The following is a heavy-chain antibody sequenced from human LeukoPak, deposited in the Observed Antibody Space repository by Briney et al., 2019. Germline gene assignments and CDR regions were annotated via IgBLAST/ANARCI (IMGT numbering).Heavy chain of an antibody. CDR3: ARDRADFWSGSDAFDL. D-gene: IGHD3-3*01. CDR2: IIWNSGTI. J-gene: IGHJ3*01. CDR1: GFTFDDYA. Sequence: GGSLRLSCAASGFTFDDYAMHWVRQAPGRGLEWVSGIIWNSGTIAYADSVKGRFTISRDNAKSSLFLQMNSLRAEDTAVYYCARDRADFWSGSDAFDLWGQGTVVTVSS. V-gene: IGHV3-9*01.